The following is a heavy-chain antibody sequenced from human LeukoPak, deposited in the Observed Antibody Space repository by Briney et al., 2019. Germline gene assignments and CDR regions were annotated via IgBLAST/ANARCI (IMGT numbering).Heavy chain of an antibody. D-gene: IGHD1-26*01. J-gene: IGHJ4*02. CDR3: AIHESSIPY. CDR2: ISAGSGST. CDR1: GLTFSSYA. V-gene: IGHV3-23*01. Sequence: GGSLRLSCAASGLTFSSYAMTWVRQAPGNGQEWVSGISAGSGSTYYADSVKGRFTISRDNSKNTLYLQMSSLRAEDTAIYYCAIHESSIPYWGQGTLVTVSS.